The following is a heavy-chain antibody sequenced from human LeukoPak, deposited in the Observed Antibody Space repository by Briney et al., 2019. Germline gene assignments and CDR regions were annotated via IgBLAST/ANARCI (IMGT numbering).Heavy chain of an antibody. D-gene: IGHD3-22*01. CDR3: ARGSASGYFLYFDY. CDR2: IYSGGST. Sequence: GGSLRLSCAASGFTVSSNYMSWVRQAPGKGLEWVSVIYSGGSTYYADSVKGRFTISRDNSKNTLYLQMNGLRAEDTAVYYCARGSASGYFLYFDYWGQGTLVTVSS. V-gene: IGHV3-53*01. CDR1: GFTVSSNY. J-gene: IGHJ4*02.